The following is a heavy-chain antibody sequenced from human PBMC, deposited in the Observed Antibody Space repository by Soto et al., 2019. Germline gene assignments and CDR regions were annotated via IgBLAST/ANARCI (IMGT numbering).Heavy chain of an antibody. CDR2: TYYRSKWYS. Sequence: SPTVSLTCALCGESVCSNSSAWNWIRQYPSGGLEWLGRTYYRSKWYSVSAVSVKSRATIKPDPSRNQFVLQVNSVTPDDSAVCQCARAPGILDTCGQGILVTVPS. D-gene: IGHD3-3*01. CDR3: ARAPGILDT. CDR1: GESVCSNSSA. J-gene: IGHJ5*02. V-gene: IGHV6-1*01.